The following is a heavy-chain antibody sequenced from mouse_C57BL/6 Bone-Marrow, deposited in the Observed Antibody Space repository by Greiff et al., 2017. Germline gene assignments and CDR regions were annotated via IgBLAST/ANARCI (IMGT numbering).Heavy chain of an antibody. CDR2: IDPSDSYT. Sequence: QVHVKQPGAELVKPGASVKLSCKASGYTFTSYWMQWVKQRPGQGLEWIGEIDPSDSYTNYNQKFKGKATLTVDTSSSTAYMQLSSLTSEDSAVYYCARQATYFDYWGQGTTLTVSS. J-gene: IGHJ2*01. CDR1: GYTFTSYW. CDR3: ARQATYFDY. D-gene: IGHD3-2*02. V-gene: IGHV1-50*01.